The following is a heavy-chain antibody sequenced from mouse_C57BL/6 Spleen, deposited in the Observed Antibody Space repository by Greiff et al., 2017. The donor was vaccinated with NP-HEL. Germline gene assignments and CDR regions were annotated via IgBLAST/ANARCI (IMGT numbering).Heavy chain of an antibody. D-gene: IGHD1-1*01. CDR2: IWSGGST. J-gene: IGHJ4*01. CDR1: GFSLTSYG. V-gene: IGHV2-2*01. CDR3: ARCPYYYGSSYYAMDY. Sequence: QVQLKESGPGLVQPSQSLSITCTVSGFSLTSYGVHWVRQSPGKGLEWLGVIWSGGSTDYNAAFISRLSISKDNSKSQVFFKMNSLQADDTAIYYCARCPYYYGSSYYAMDYWGQGTSVTVSS.